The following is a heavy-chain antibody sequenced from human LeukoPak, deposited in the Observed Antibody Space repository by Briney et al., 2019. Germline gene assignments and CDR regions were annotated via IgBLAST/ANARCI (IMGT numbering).Heavy chain of an antibody. V-gene: IGHV3-66*02. Sequence: GGSLRLSCAASGFTVSSNYMSWVRQAPGKGLAWVSVIYTGGTTFYADSVKGRFTISRDNSKNTLYLQMNSLRAEDTAVYYCAEFYGSGTYTFDYWGQGTLVTVSS. CDR3: AEFYGSGTYTFDY. D-gene: IGHD3-10*01. CDR2: IYTGGTT. J-gene: IGHJ4*02. CDR1: GFTVSSNY.